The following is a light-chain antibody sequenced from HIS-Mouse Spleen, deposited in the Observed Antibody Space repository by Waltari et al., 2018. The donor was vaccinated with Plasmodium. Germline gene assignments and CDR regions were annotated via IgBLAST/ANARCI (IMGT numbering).Light chain of an antibody. CDR1: QDISNY. CDR3: QQYDNLPPLFT. Sequence: DIQMTQSPSSLSASVGARVNITSQASQDISNYLNWYQQKPGKAPKLLIYDASNLETGVPSRFSGSGSGTDFTFTISSLQPEDIATYYCQQYDNLPPLFTFGPGTKVDIK. J-gene: IGKJ3*01. V-gene: IGKV1-33*01. CDR2: DAS.